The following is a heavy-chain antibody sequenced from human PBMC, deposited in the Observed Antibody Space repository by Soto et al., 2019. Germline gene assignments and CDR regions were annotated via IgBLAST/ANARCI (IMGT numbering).Heavy chain of an antibody. Sequence: PSETLSLTCTVSGGSISSGDYYWSWIRQPPGKGLEWIGYIYYSGSTYYNPSLKSRVTISVDTSKNQFSLKLSSVTAADTAVYYCARGVSSYDSSGYYYGGYFDYWGQGTLVTVSS. V-gene: IGHV4-30-4*01. CDR1: GGSISSGDYY. CDR2: IYYSGST. CDR3: ARGVSSYDSSGYYYGGYFDY. D-gene: IGHD3-22*01. J-gene: IGHJ4*02.